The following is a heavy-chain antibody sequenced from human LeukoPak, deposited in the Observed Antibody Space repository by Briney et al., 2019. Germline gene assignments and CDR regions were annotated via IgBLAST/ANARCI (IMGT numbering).Heavy chain of an antibody. CDR1: GFTVSSNY. CDR2: IYSGGST. D-gene: IGHD3-22*01. V-gene: IGHV3-53*01. CDR3: ARDGTFDDSSGPGAFDI. J-gene: IGHJ3*02. Sequence: GGSLRLSCAASGFTVSSNYMSWVRQAPGKGLEWVSVIYSGGSTYYADSVKGRFTISRDNSKNTLYLQMNSLRAEGTAVYYCARDGTFDDSSGPGAFDIWGQGTMVTVSS.